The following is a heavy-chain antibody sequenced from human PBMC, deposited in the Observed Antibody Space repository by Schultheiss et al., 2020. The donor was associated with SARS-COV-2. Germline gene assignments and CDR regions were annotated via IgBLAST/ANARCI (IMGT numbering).Heavy chain of an antibody. V-gene: IGHV4-59*12. CDR3: ARILEQQLVPGDY. CDR2: IYYSGST. CDR1: GGSISSYY. J-gene: IGHJ4*02. D-gene: IGHD6-13*01. Sequence: GSLRLSCTVSGGSISSYYWSWIRQPPGKGLEWIGYIYYSGSTNYNPSLKSRVTISVDTSKNQFSLKLSSVTAADTAVYYCARILEQQLVPGDYWGQGTLVTVSS.